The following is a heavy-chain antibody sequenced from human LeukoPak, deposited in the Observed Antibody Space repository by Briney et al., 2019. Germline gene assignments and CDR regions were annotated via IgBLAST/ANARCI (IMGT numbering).Heavy chain of an antibody. V-gene: IGHV3-64*02. Sequence: GGSLRLSCAASGFTFSDYAINWVRQGPGKGLEYVSDISSSGSKTFYAEPVKGRFTISRDNSENTVYLQMNSLSAEDMGVYYCATGRVGSYVYWGEGTLGTVSS. D-gene: IGHD1-26*01. CDR3: ATGRVGSYVY. J-gene: IGHJ4*02. CDR1: GFTFSDYA. CDR2: ISSSGSKT.